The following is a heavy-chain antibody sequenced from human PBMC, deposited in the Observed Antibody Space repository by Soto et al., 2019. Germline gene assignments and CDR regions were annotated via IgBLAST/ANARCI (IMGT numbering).Heavy chain of an antibody. Sequence: SLRLSCAASGFTFSSYGMHWVRQAPGKGLEWVAVISYDGSNKYYADSVKGRFTISRDNSKNTLYLQMNSLRAEDTAVYYCAKVGENWNGAGYAAFDIWGQGTMVSVSS. CDR1: GFTFSSYG. J-gene: IGHJ3*02. CDR3: AKVGENWNGAGYAAFDI. D-gene: IGHD1-1*01. CDR2: ISYDGSNK. V-gene: IGHV3-30*18.